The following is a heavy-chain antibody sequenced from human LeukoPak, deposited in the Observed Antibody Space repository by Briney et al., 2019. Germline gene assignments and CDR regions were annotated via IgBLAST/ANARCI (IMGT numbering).Heavy chain of an antibody. J-gene: IGHJ6*03. Sequence: ASVKVSCKASGYTFTSYYMHWVRQAPGQGLEWMGIINPSGGSTSYAQKFQGRVTMTRDMSTSTVYMELSSLRSEDTAVYYCARDNIAAAGTNYYYYYMDVWGKGTTVTVSS. D-gene: IGHD6-13*01. CDR3: ARDNIAAAGTNYYYYYMDV. CDR2: INPSGGST. V-gene: IGHV1-46*01. CDR1: GYTFTSYY.